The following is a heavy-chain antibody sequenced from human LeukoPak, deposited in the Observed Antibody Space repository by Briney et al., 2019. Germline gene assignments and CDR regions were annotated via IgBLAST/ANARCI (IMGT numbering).Heavy chain of an antibody. V-gene: IGHV4-59*02. D-gene: IGHD1-26*01. J-gene: IGHJ3*02. CDR2: IHYSGST. CDR3: ARDIFSGSYGTFDI. CDR1: GGSVSYYY. Sequence: PSETLSLTCTVSGGSVSYYYWSWIRQPPGKGLEWIGYIHYSGSTYYNPSLRSRVTISVDTSKSQFSLKLSSVTAADTAVYYCARDIFSGSYGTFDIWGQGTMVTVSS.